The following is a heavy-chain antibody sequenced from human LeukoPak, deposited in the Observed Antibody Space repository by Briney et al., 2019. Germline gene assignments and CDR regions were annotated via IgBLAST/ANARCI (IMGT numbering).Heavy chain of an antibody. J-gene: IGHJ6*02. CDR3: ARGGQWLFTFGDAYGMDV. CDR2: IYYSGST. V-gene: IGHV4-59*01. D-gene: IGHD6-19*01. CDR1: GGSISSYY. Sequence: SETLSLTCTVSGGSISSYYWSWIRQPPGKGLEWIGYIYYSGSTNYNPSLKSRVTISVDTSKNQFSLKLSSVTAADTAVYYCARGGQWLFTFGDAYGMDVWGQGTTVTVSS.